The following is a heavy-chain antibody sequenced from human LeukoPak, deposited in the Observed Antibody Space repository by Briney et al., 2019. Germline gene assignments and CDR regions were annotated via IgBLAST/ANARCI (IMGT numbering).Heavy chain of an antibody. D-gene: IGHD6-13*01. CDR2: INPDNGDT. CDR3: ANNIGARGVDY. Sequence: VASVKVSCKASRYTFTGYYMYWVRQAPGQGLEWMGWINPDNGDTNSAQKFQGRVTMTRDTSISTAYMELGRLTSDDTAMYYCANNIGARGVDYWGQGTLVTISS. V-gene: IGHV1-2*02. J-gene: IGHJ4*02. CDR1: RYTFTGYY.